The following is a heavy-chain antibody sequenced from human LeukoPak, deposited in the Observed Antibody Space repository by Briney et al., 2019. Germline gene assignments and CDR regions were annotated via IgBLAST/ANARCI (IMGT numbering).Heavy chain of an antibody. Sequence: SGRSLRLSCAASGFSFNSYAFHWVRQAPGKGLEWVAVISYDGSNKYYADSVKGRFTISRDNSKNTVYLQMNSLRVEDTAVYYCARGTSQGYCGGGDCYGAFDIWGQGTMVTVSS. CDR2: ISYDGSNK. CDR1: GFSFNSYA. D-gene: IGHD2-15*01. V-gene: IGHV3-30-3*01. CDR3: ARGTSQGYCGGGDCYGAFDI. J-gene: IGHJ3*02.